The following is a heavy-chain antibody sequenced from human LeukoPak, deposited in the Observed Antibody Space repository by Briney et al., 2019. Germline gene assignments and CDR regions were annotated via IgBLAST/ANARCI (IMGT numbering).Heavy chain of an antibody. D-gene: IGHD4-23*01. V-gene: IGHV4-34*01. CDR1: GGSFSGYY. Sequence: PSETLSLTCAVYGGSFSGYYWSWIRQPPGKGLEWIGEINHGGSTNYNPSLKSRVTISADPSKNQVSLKVKSVTAADTAVYSCARARRVRWSPQGFFDYGAQGPLVTAPS. CDR3: ARARRVRWSPQGFFDY. J-gene: IGHJ4*02. CDR2: INHGGST.